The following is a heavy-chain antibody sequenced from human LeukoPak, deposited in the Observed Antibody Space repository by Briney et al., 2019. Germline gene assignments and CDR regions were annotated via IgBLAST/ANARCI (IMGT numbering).Heavy chain of an antibody. V-gene: IGHV3-20*04. CDR3: ARDRRGITIFGVVPYYYYMDV. CDR2: INWNGGST. J-gene: IGHJ6*03. CDR1: GFTFDDYG. Sequence: GGSLRLSCAASGFTFDDYGMSWVRHAPGKGLEWVSGINWNGGSTGYADSVKGRFTISRDNAKNSLYLQMNSLRAEDTALYYCARDRRGITIFGVVPYYYYMDVWGKGTTVTVSS. D-gene: IGHD3-3*01.